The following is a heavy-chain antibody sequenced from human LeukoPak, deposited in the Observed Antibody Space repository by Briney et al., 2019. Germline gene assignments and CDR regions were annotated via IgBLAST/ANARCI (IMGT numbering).Heavy chain of an antibody. CDR1: GDSINFYY. J-gene: IGHJ4*02. CDR3: ARVESGYSYGPIDY. D-gene: IGHD5-18*01. CDR2: IYYSGST. Sequence: PSETLSLTCTVSGDSINFYYWSWFRQPPGKGLEWIGYIYYSGSTNYNPSLKSRVTISVDTSKNQFSLKVRSVTAEDRAVYYCARVESGYSYGPIDYWGQGTLVTVSS. V-gene: IGHV4-59*01.